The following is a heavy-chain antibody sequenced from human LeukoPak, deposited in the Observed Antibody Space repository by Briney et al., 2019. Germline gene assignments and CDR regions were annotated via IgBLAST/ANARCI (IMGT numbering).Heavy chain of an antibody. V-gene: IGHV4-39*07. CDR1: GGSISSSSYY. D-gene: IGHD6-19*01. CDR3: AREYSSGWYYY. J-gene: IGHJ4*02. CDR2: IYYSGST. Sequence: SETLSLTCTVSGGSISSSSYYWGWIRQPPGKGLEWIGSIYYSGSTYYNPSLKSRVTVSVDTPKNQFSLKLSSVTAADTAVYYCAREYSSGWYYYWGQGTLVTVSS.